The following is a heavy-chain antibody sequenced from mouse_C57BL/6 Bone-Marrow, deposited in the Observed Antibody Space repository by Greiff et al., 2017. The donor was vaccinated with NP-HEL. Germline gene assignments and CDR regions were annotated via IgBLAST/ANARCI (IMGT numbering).Heavy chain of an antibody. CDR2: IDPEDGDT. CDR1: GFNITDYY. Sequence: EVKLQESGAELVRPGASVKLSCTASGFNITDYYMHWVKQRPEQGLEWIGRIDPEDGDTEYAPKFQGKATMTADTSSNTAYLQLSSLTSEDTAVYYCTTPITTVVDAMDYWGQGTSVTVSS. V-gene: IGHV14-1*01. D-gene: IGHD1-1*01. J-gene: IGHJ4*01. CDR3: TTPITTVVDAMDY.